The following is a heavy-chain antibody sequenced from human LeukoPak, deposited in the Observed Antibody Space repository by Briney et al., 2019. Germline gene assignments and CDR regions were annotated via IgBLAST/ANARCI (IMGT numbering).Heavy chain of an antibody. CDR1: GFTFPIYA. D-gene: IGHD2-21*01. CDR3: ARESRDYYYGMDV. V-gene: IGHV3-23*01. J-gene: IGHJ6*02. CDR2: ITGSGGSA. Sequence: GALSLSCAASGFTFPIYAMTWVRQAPGKGLQWVSAITGSGGSAYYADSVKGRSTISRDNSKNTLYLQMNSLRAEDTAVYYCARESRDYYYGMDVWGQGTTVTVSS.